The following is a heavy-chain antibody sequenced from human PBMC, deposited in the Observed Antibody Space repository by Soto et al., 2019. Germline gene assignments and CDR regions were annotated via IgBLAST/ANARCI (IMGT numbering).Heavy chain of an antibody. CDR3: VREVWRRLTP. CDR1: GFMFSAYW. J-gene: IGHJ5*02. V-gene: IGHV3-7*01. CDR2: ISGGASDK. D-gene: IGHD3-16*01. Sequence: EVQLVESGGRLVQPGGSLRLSCAASGFMFSAYWMSWVRQDPGKGLEWVATISGGASDKFYVDSVKGRFTISRDDTKNTLYLQINRMSEGNTVVYSCVREVWRRLTPGGQGTGVTVPP.